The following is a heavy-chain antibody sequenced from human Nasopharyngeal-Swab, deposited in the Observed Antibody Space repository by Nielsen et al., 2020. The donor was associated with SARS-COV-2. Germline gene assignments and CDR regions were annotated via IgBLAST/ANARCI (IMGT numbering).Heavy chain of an antibody. CDR3: ARGPTQQLVRDY. Sequence: REAPGKGLEWIGEINHSGSTNYNPSLKSRVTISVDTSKNQFSLKLSSVTAADTAVYYCARGPTQQLVRDYWGQGTLVTVSS. CDR2: INHSGST. J-gene: IGHJ4*02. V-gene: IGHV4-34*01. D-gene: IGHD6-13*01.